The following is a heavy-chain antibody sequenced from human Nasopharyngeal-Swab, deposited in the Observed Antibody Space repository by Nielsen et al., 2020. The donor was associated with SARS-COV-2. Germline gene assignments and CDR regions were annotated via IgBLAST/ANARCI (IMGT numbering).Heavy chain of an antibody. Sequence: SETLSLTCVISGATVSNKNAAWIWVRHSPSRGLEWLGRTFYMSVWVNDYAASVRSRASINPDTSRNQFSLQLDSVTPEDTAVYYCARWLNYCSSGTCYSHFDSWGQGTLVTVSS. CDR1: GATVSNKNAA. J-gene: IGHJ4*02. CDR2: TFYMSVWVN. D-gene: IGHD2-15*01. V-gene: IGHV6-1*01. CDR3: ARWLNYCSSGTCYSHFDS.